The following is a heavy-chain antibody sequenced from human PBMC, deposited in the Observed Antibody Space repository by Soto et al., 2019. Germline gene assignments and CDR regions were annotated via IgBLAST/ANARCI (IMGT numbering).Heavy chain of an antibody. D-gene: IGHD2-2*01. CDR2: IYHSGST. V-gene: IGHV4-30-2*01. J-gene: IGHJ5*02. CDR1: GGSISSGGYS. CDR3: ARVPDR. Sequence: SETLSLTCAVSGGSISSGGYSWSWLRQPPGKGLEWIGYIYHSGSTYYNPSLKSRVTISVDRSKNQFSLKLSSVTAADTAVYYCARVPDRWGQGTLVTVSS.